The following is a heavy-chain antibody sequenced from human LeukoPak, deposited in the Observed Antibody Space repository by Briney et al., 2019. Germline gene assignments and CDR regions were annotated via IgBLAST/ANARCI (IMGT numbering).Heavy chain of an antibody. CDR3: ARDGAAVAYYNWFDP. CDR2: ISSSGSTI. CDR1: GFTFSDYY. J-gene: IGHJ5*02. Sequence: GGSLRLSCAASGFTFSDYYMSWIRQAPGKGLEWVSYISSSGSTIYYADSVKGRFTISRDNAKNSLYLQMNSLRAEDTAVYYCARDGAAVAYYNWFDPWGQGTLVTVSS. D-gene: IGHD6-19*01. V-gene: IGHV3-11*01.